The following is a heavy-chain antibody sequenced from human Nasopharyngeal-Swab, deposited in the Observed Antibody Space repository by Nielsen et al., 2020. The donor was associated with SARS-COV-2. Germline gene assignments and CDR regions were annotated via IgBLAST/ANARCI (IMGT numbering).Heavy chain of an antibody. CDR3: TTDEKMTTVLTRPWGDYYYYMDV. J-gene: IGHJ6*03. D-gene: IGHD4-23*01. Sequence: WIRQPPGQGLEWVGRIKSKTDGGTTDYAAPVKGRFTISRDDSKNKLYLQMNSLKTEDTAVYYCTTDEKMTTVLTRPWGDYYYYMDVWGKGTTVTVSS. V-gene: IGHV3-15*01. CDR2: IKSKTDGGTT.